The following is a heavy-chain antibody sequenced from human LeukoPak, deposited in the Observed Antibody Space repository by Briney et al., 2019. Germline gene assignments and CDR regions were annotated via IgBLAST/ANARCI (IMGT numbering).Heavy chain of an antibody. J-gene: IGHJ4*02. Sequence: NPSETLSLTCAVYGGSFSGYYWSWIRQPPGKGLEWIGEINHSGSTNYNPSLKSRVTISVDTSKNQFSLKLSSVTAADTAAYYCARGGGPLQSFDYWGQGTLVTVSS. CDR1: GGSFSGYY. CDR3: ARGGGPLQSFDY. CDR2: INHSGST. V-gene: IGHV4-34*01. D-gene: IGHD4-11*01.